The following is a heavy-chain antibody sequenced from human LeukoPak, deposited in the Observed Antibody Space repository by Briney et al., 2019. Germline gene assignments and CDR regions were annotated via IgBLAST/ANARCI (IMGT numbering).Heavy chain of an antibody. D-gene: IGHD6-13*01. CDR3: ARGIAAAVLTIDY. V-gene: IGHV1-2*04. CDR2: INPNSGGT. J-gene: IGHJ4*02. Sequence: ASVKVSCKASGYSFTNYYIHWVRQAPGQGLEWMGWINPNSGGTNYAPKFQDWVNMTRDTSISTAYMELSRLRSEDTAVYYCARGIAAAVLTIDYWGQGTLVTVSS. CDR1: GYSFTNYY.